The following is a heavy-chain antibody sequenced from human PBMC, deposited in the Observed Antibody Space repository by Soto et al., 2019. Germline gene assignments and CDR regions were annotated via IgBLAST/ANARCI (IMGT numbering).Heavy chain of an antibody. CDR2: ISAYNGNT. Sequence: QVQLVKSGAEVKKPGASVKVSCKASGYTFTSYGISWVRLAPGQGLEWMGWISAYNGNTNYAQKLQGRVTITTDSSTSTAYMVLMSLRSDDTAVYYCARGQESRSTVDFDYWGQGALFTVSS. CDR1: GYTFTSYG. V-gene: IGHV1-18*01. CDR3: ARGQESRSTVDFDY. D-gene: IGHD2-2*01. J-gene: IGHJ4*02.